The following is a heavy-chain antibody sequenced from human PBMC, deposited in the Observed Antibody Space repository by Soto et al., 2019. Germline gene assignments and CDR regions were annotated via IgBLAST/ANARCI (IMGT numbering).Heavy chain of an antibody. Sequence: QVQLVDSGGGVVQPGRSLRLSCAASGFTFSRYSMHWVRQAPGKGLEWLAVISYDGSNKYYANSVAGRFTISRDNSKNTLYVQMNSLRAEDTAVYYCARDRSTYSGYHYYGLDVWGQGTTVTVSS. CDR1: GFTFSRYS. J-gene: IGHJ6*02. CDR2: ISYDGSNK. V-gene: IGHV3-30-3*01. CDR3: ARDRSTYSGYHYYGLDV. D-gene: IGHD1-26*01.